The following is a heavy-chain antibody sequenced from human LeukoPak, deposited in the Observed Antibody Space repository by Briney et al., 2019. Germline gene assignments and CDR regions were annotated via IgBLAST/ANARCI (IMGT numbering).Heavy chain of an antibody. Sequence: GGSLRLSCAASGITFSDFAMSWVRRAPGKGLEWVSTISGSGGATYYVDSVKGRFTISRDNSRNTLYLQMNSLRAEDTAVYYCAKVRVTTTGPFDYWGQGTLVTVSS. CDR1: GITFSDFA. CDR2: ISGSGGAT. D-gene: IGHD5-12*01. J-gene: IGHJ4*02. CDR3: AKVRVTTTGPFDY. V-gene: IGHV3-23*01.